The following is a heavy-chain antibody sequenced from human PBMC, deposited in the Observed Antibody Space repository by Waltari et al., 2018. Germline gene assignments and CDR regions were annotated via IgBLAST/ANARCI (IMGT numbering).Heavy chain of an antibody. Sequence: EVQLVESGGVVVQPGGSVRLPCAASGFTFDDYSMHWVGQAPGKGLEWVSLISWDGGSTYYADSVKGRFTISRDNSKNSLYLQMNSLRTEDAALYYCAQDMHSSSSWYFDLWGRGTLVTVSS. V-gene: IGHV3-43*01. CDR2: ISWDGGST. CDR1: GFTFDDYS. CDR3: AQDMHSSSSWYFDL. D-gene: IGHD6-6*01. J-gene: IGHJ2*01.